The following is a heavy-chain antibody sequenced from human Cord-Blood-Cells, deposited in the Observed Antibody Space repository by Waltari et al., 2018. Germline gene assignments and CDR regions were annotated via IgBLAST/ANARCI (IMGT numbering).Heavy chain of an antibody. D-gene: IGHD1-26*01. CDR2: ISSSGSTI. CDR1: GLTFSSYA. Sequence: EVQLVESGGGLVQPGGSLRLSCAASGLTFSSYALNWVRQHPGKGREWVSYISSSGSTIYYADSVKSRFTISRDNAKNSLYLQMNSLRAEDTAVYYCARGSGSYYYYYYGMDVWGQGTTVTVSS. CDR3: ARGSGSYYYYYYGMDV. J-gene: IGHJ6*02. V-gene: IGHV3-48*03.